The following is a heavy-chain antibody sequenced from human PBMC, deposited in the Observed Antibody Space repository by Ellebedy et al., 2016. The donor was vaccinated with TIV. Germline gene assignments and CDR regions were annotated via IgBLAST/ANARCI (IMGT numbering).Heavy chain of an antibody. Sequence: MPSETLSLTCTVSGASIDSGLYDWGSIRQPPGKGLEWIGNINYRRSVYYNPSPSRRVTVAVDPSKKKFSLTLTSVTAADSAVYYSAREQRGLNGFDVWGQGTLVTVSS. CDR2: INYRRSV. CDR1: GASIDSGLYD. CDR3: AREQRGLNGFDV. D-gene: IGHD3-10*01. V-gene: IGHV4-39*07. J-gene: IGHJ3*01.